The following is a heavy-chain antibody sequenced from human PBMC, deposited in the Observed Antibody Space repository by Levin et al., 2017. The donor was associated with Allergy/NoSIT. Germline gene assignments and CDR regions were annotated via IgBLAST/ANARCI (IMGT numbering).Heavy chain of an antibody. CDR2: INSSSGTI. D-gene: IGHD2-2*01. V-gene: IGHV3-48*02. J-gene: IGHJ4*02. CDR3: ARDGHCSSTSCYFDLDY. Sequence: GGSLRLSCAASGFTFSSYSVNWVRQAPGKGLEWVSYINSSSGTIYYADSVKGRFTISRDNAKNSLYLQMNSLRDEDTAVYYCARDGHCSSTSCYFDLDYWGQGTLVTVSS. CDR1: GFTFSSYS.